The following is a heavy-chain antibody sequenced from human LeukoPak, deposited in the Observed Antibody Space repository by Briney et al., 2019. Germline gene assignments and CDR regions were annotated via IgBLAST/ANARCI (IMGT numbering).Heavy chain of an antibody. D-gene: IGHD5-12*01. J-gene: IGHJ4*02. CDR2: ISYDGSNK. CDR1: GFTLSDYS. Sequence: GGSLRLSCTAFGFTLSDYSMNWVRQAPGKGLEWVAVISYDGSNKYYADSVKGRFTISRDNSKNTLYLQMNSLRAEDTAVYYCARDLGRYSGYDFIFDYWGQGTLVTVSS. V-gene: IGHV3-30*03. CDR3: ARDLGRYSGYDFIFDY.